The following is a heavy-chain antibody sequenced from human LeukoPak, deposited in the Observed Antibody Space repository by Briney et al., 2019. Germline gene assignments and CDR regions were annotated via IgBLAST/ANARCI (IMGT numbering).Heavy chain of an antibody. CDR3: ARDTDDYTVGY. Sequence: GGSLRLSCAASGFTFSSYSMNWVRQAPGKGLEWVSSISSSSSYIYYADSVKGRFTISRDNAKNSLYLQMNSLRAEDTAVYYCARDTDDYTVGYWGQGTLVTVSS. CDR2: ISSSSSYI. J-gene: IGHJ4*02. CDR1: GFTFSSYS. D-gene: IGHD4-11*01. V-gene: IGHV3-21*01.